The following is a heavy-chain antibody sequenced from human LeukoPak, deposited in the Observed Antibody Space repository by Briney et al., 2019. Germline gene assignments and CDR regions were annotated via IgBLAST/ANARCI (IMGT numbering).Heavy chain of an antibody. CDR1: GGTFSSYA. CDR3: ARDHSSSQRHGFDY. J-gene: IGHJ4*02. CDR2: IIPIFGTA. V-gene: IGHV1-69*05. D-gene: IGHD6-6*01. Sequence: SVKVSCKASGGTFSSYAISWVRQAPGQGLEWMGGIIPIFGTANYAQKFQGRVTITTDESTSTAYTELSSLRSEDTAVYYCARDHSSSQRHGFDYWGRGTLVTVSS.